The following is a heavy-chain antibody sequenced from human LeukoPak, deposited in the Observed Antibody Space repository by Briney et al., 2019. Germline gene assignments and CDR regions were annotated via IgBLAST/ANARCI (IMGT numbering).Heavy chain of an antibody. CDR2: ISWNSGSI. CDR1: GFTFDDYA. J-gene: IGHJ4*02. D-gene: IGHD5-12*01. V-gene: IGHV3-9*01. Sequence: GGSLRLSCAASGFTFDDYAMHWVRQAPGKGLEWVSGISWNSGSIGYADSLKGRFTISRDNAKNSLYLQMNSLRAEDTALYYCAKDMRMATIGEVFDYWGQGPLVTVSS. CDR3: AKDMRMATIGEVFDY.